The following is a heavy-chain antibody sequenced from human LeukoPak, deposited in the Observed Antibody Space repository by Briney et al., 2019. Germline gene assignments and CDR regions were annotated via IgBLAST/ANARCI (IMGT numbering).Heavy chain of an antibody. CDR1: GGTFSSYN. CDR3: AWTYYYGSGSQNWFDP. Sequence: SVKVSCKASGGTFSSYNISWVRQAPGQGLEWMGGIIRSIVIANYAQKFQGRVTITADKSASTAYMELSSLRSEDTAVYSCAWTYYYGSGSQNWFDPWGQGTLVTVSS. CDR2: IIRSIVIA. V-gene: IGHV1-69*10. J-gene: IGHJ5*02. D-gene: IGHD3-10*01.